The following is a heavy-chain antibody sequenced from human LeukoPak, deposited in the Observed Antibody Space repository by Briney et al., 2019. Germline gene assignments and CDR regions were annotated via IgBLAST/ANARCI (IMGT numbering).Heavy chain of an antibody. V-gene: IGHV3-30*02. J-gene: IGHJ4*02. CDR3: ARESPGYRAHFDY. CDR2: IRYDGSNK. D-gene: IGHD6-13*01. Sequence: GGSLRLSCAVSGFTFSSYGMHWVRQAPGKGLEWVAFIRYDGSNKYYADSVKGRFTISRDNSKNTLYLQMNSLRAEDTAVYYCARESPGYRAHFDYWGQGTLVTVSS. CDR1: GFTFSSYG.